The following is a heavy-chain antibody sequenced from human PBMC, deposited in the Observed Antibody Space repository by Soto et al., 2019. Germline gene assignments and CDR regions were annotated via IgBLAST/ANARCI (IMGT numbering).Heavy chain of an antibody. D-gene: IGHD6-19*01. CDR1: GFTFSSYG. CDR3: TKASGWSRYYVDY. CDR2: ISGGGDTT. V-gene: IGHV3-23*01. J-gene: IGHJ4*02. Sequence: RLSCAASGFTFSSYGISWIRLSPGKGLEWVSVISGGGDTTYYTPSVKGRFTISRDNSKNTLYVQMNSLRAEDTAVYYCTKASGWSRYYVDYWGQGTLVTVSS.